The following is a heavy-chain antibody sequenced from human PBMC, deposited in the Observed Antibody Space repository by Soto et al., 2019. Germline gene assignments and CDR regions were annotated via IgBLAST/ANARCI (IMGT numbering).Heavy chain of an antibody. Sequence: EVQPLESGGGLVQPGGSLRLSCAASGFTFSSYAMRWVRQAPGKGLEWVSAISGSGGSTYYADSVKGRFTISRDNSKKTLYLQMNSLRAEDTAVYYCAKRGSGTYYDYWGQGTLVTVSS. J-gene: IGHJ4*02. CDR1: GFTFSSYA. CDR2: ISGSGGST. V-gene: IGHV3-23*01. CDR3: AKRGSGTYYDY. D-gene: IGHD3-10*01.